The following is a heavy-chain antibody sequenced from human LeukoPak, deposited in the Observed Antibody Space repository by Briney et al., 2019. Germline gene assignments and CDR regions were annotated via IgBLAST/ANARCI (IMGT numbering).Heavy chain of an antibody. CDR1: GFTFSSYG. J-gene: IGHJ4*02. CDR3: AKDFVVRDYDILTGYAKPDY. Sequence: GGSLRLSCAASGFTFSSYGMHWVRQAPGKGLEWVAVISYDGSYKYNADSVKGRFTISRDNSKNTLYLQMNSLRAEDTAVYYCAKDFVVRDYDILTGYAKPDYWGQGTLVTVSS. CDR2: ISYDGSYK. V-gene: IGHV3-30*18. D-gene: IGHD3-9*01.